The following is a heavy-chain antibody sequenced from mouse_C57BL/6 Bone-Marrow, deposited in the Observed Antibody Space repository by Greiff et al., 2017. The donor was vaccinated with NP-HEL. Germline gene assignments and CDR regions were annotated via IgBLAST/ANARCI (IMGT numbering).Heavy chain of an antibody. Sequence: EVHLVESGGGLVKPGGSLKLSCAASGFTFSSYAMSWVRQTPEKRLEWVATISDGGSYTYYPDNVKGRFTISRDNAKNNLYLQMSHLKSEDTAMYYCARGRPWDYWGQGTSVTVSS. CDR2: ISDGGSYT. J-gene: IGHJ4*01. CDR3: ARGRPWDY. CDR1: GFTFSSYA. V-gene: IGHV5-4*01.